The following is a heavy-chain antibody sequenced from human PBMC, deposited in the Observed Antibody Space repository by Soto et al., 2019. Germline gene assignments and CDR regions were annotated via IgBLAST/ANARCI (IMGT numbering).Heavy chain of an antibody. CDR3: VQGRYPTMATPLDH. CDR2: ISWDSTTV. CDR1: GFTFDNCA. J-gene: IGHJ5*02. Sequence: EVQLVASGGGLVQPGRSLRLSCSASGFTFDNCAMHWVRQAPGKGLEGVSGISWDSTTVGYADSVKGRFTISRDDAKNALYLQMNSLRREDTALYYCVQGRYPTMATPLDHWGQGTLVTVSS. V-gene: IGHV3-9*01. D-gene: IGHD1-1*01.